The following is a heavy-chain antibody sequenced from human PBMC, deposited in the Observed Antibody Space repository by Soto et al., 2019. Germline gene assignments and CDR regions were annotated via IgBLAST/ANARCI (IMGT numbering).Heavy chain of an antibody. CDR2: ISGSGTNT. CDR1: GFTFSNSA. V-gene: IGHV3-23*01. Sequence: GGSLRLSCAASGFTFSNSAMGWVRQAPRKGLEWVSLISGSGTNTYYADSVKGRFTISRDNSKNTLFLQMNSLRPEDTAVYYCATQDFRGTTGTTWGQGTLVTVSS. J-gene: IGHJ4*02. CDR3: ATQDFRGTTGTT. D-gene: IGHD1-1*01.